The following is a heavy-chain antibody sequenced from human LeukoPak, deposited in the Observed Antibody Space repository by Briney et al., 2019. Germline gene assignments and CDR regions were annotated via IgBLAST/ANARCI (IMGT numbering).Heavy chain of an antibody. Sequence: ASVKVSCKASGYTFKSYAMNWVRQAPGQGLECLGWINTNTGNPTYAQGFTGRFVFSLDTSVSTAYLQISSLKAEDTGVYYFGGEAPPGGFDYGAGEPRVTVPS. CDR3: GGEAPPGGFDY. J-gene: IGHJ4*02. D-gene: IGHD4-23*01. CDR2: INTNTGNP. V-gene: IGHV7-4-1*02. CDR1: GYTFKSYA.